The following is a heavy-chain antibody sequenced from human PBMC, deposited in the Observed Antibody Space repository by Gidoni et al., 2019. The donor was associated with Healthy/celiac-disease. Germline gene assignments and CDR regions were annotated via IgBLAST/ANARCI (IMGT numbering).Heavy chain of an antibody. CDR3: ARDLKNNCFDP. CDR1: GGSISSYY. CDR2: IYYSGST. Sequence: QVQLQESGPGLVKPAENLALTCTVSGGSISSYYWGWIRQPPGKGLEWIWYIYYSGSTNYHPSLKSRVTISVDPSKNQFSLKLSSVTAADTAVYYCARDLKNNCFDPWGQGTLVTVSS. V-gene: IGHV4-59*01. J-gene: IGHJ5*02.